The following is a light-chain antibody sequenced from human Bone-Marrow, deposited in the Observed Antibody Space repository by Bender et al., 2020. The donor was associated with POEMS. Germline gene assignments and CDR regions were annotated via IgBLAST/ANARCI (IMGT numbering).Light chain of an antibody. CDR1: SSNIGTNP. V-gene: IGLV1-44*01. Sequence: QSVLTQPPSASGTPGQRVTISCSGISSNIGTNPVNWYQQLPGTAPKRLIYINNQRPSGVPDRFSGSKAGTSASLAISGLQSEDEADYYCAAWEDSLNGWVFGGGTKLTVL. CDR3: AAWEDSLNGWV. J-gene: IGLJ3*02. CDR2: INN.